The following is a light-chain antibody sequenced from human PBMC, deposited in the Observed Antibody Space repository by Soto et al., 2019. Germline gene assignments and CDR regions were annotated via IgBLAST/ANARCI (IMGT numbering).Light chain of an antibody. CDR3: QQLNSYPLT. J-gene: IGKJ4*01. CDR1: QGISNH. Sequence: DIQLTQSPSFLSASVGDRVTITCRASQGISNHLAWYQQKPGKAPKLLIYAASTLQSGVPSRFSGSGSGTEFTLTISSLQPEDFAIYYCQQLNSYPLTFGGGTKVEIK. V-gene: IGKV1-9*01. CDR2: AAS.